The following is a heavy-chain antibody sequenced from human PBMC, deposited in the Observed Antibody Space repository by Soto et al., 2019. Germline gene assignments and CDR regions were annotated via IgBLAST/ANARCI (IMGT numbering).Heavy chain of an antibody. D-gene: IGHD3-9*01. Sequence: QVQLQQWGAGPLRPLETLSLTCGVSGGSFSGYYWAWIRQSPGKGLEWIGEINDRGSINYNPSLTSRVIISVDTSKTHSSLNLRSLTAADTAAYYCARESHDTLTGPPWVWYFDLWGRGTLVTVSS. CDR2: INDRGSI. CDR1: GGSFSGYY. V-gene: IGHV4-34*01. J-gene: IGHJ2*01. CDR3: ARESHDTLTGPPWVWYFDL.